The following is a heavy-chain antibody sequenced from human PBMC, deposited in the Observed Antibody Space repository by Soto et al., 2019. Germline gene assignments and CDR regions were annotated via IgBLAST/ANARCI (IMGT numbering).Heavy chain of an antibody. J-gene: IGHJ4*01. D-gene: IGHD3-16*01. V-gene: IGHV4-30-2*01. CDR3: ARSLRRASFYDF. CDR2: AYYAGPA. CDR1: GVALSTGGYS. Sequence: QVQLQESGSGLVKPSQTLSLTCTVSGVALSTGGYSWSWIRQPPGKGLEWIGYAYYAGPAYYNPSPRSRVTISRDRSKNQFSLKVSSVTAADTAVSYCARSLRRASFYDFWGQGAPVTVSS.